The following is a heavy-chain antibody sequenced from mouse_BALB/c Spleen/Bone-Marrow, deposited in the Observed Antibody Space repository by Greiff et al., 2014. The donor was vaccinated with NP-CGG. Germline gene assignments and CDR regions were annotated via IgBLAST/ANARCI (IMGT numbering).Heavy chain of an antibody. CDR3: ARSGERYGAMDY. V-gene: IGHV5-4*02. J-gene: IGHJ4*01. Sequence: EVQLVESGGGLVKPGGSLKLSCAASGFTFSDFYMFWFRQTPEKRLGWVATISNGGTYTYYPDSVKGRFTISRDNAKNNLYLQMSSLKSEDTAMYYCARSGERYGAMDYWGQGTSVTVTS. D-gene: IGHD1-1*02. CDR1: GFTFSDFY. CDR2: ISNGGTYT.